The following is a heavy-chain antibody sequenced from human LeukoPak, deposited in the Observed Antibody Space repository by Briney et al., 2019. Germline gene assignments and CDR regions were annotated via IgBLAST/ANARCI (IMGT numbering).Heavy chain of an antibody. Sequence: GGSLRLSCVGSGFTFSSYHMNWVRQAPGKGLEWVSYISSSSSTIYYADSVKGRFTISRDNAKNSLYLQTNSLRAEDTAVYYCARAQYYSDSTGYYYLHYWGQGTLVTISS. J-gene: IGHJ4*02. V-gene: IGHV3-48*01. CDR2: ISSSSSTI. CDR1: GFTFSSYH. D-gene: IGHD3-22*01. CDR3: ARAQYYSDSTGYYYLHY.